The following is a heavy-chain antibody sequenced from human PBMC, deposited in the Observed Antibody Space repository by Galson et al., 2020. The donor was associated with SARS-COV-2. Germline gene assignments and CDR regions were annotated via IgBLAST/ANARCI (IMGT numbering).Heavy chain of an antibody. Sequence: GGSLRLSCAASRFTFSSYAMHWVRQAPGKGLEWVAVISYDGSNKYYADSVKGRFTLSRDNSMNTLDLQMNSLKAEDTAVYYCAKDISRASSGFQGALDIWGQGTMVTVSS. CDR2: ISYDGSNK. D-gene: IGHD6-19*01. V-gene: IGHV3-30*04. CDR1: RFTFSSYA. J-gene: IGHJ3*02. CDR3: AKDISRASSGFQGALDI.